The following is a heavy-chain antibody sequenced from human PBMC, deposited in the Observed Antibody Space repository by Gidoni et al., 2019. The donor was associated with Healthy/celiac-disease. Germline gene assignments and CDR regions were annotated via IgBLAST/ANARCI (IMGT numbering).Heavy chain of an antibody. V-gene: IGHV4-59*08. CDR3: ARRVEMATIGHWYFDL. CDR1: GGSISSYY. CDR2: IYYSGST. D-gene: IGHD5-12*01. J-gene: IGHJ2*01. Sequence: QVQLQESGPGLVKPSETLSLTCTVSGGSISSYYWSWIRQPPGKGLEWIGYIYYSGSTNYNPSLKSRVTISVDTSKNQFSLKLSSGTAADTAVYYCARRVEMATIGHWYFDLWGRGTLVTVSS.